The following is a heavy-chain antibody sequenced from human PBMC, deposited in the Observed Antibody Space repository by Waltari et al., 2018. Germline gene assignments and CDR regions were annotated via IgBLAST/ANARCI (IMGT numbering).Heavy chain of an antibody. Sequence: EVQLVESGGGLVEPGRSLRLSCAASGFTLDDYAMHWVRQAPGKGLEWVSGINWNSGGIAYADSLKGRFTISRDNAKNSLYLDMNTLSVDDMALYYFARDMYYVLSGSFALDIWGQGTMVIVSS. CDR3: ARDMYYVLSGSFALDI. D-gene: IGHD3-10*02. J-gene: IGHJ3*02. CDR2: INWNSGGI. V-gene: IGHV3-9*03. CDR1: GFTLDDYA.